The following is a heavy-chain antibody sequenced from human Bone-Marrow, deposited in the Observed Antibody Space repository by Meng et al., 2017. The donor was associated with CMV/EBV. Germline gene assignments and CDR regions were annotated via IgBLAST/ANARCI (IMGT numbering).Heavy chain of an antibody. V-gene: IGHV3-23*01. CDR1: GFAVSICT. CDR3: AHSGSSWYRYDY. J-gene: IGHJ4*02. D-gene: IGHD6-13*01. CDR2: ISGSGDNT. Sequence: SCAASGFAVSICTRSGVRQAPGKGVRGVSTISGSGDNTFYADAVKGRFIVSRDNSKNTLYLQMNSLRDEDTAVYFCAHSGSSWYRYDYWGQGTLVTVSS.